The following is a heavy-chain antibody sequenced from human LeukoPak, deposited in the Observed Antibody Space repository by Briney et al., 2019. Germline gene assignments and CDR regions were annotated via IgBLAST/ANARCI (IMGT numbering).Heavy chain of an antibody. V-gene: IGHV3-30*04. Sequence: GGSLRLSCAASGFIFSTSTMHWFRRAPGKGLEWVAHVASVGRNKYYATSGQGRFTGSRDNSKNTVYLQMNSLRADDTAVYYCARGPLHGAFDYWGQGTLVTVSS. CDR2: VASVGRNK. CDR1: GFIFSTST. CDR3: ARGPLHGAFDY. D-gene: IGHD4-17*01. J-gene: IGHJ4*02.